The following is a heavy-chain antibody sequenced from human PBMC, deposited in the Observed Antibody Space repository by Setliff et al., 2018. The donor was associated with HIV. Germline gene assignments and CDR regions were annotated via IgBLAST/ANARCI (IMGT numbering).Heavy chain of an antibody. CDR1: GFTFGNYW. D-gene: IGHD4-17*01. Sequence: GGSLRLSCAASGFTFGNYWMHWVRQAPGKGLVWVSRINSDGSSTTYADSVKGRFTISRDSAKNTLYLQMNSLRVEDTAVYYCAREGGYGDSYWGQGTLVTVSS. V-gene: IGHV3-74*01. CDR2: INSDGSST. J-gene: IGHJ4*02. CDR3: AREGGYGDSY.